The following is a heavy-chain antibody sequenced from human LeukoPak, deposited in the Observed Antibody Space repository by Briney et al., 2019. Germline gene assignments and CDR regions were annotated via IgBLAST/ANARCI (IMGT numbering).Heavy chain of an antibody. Sequence: PGRSLRLSCAASGFTFSSYAMSWVRQAPGKGLEWVSAISGSGGSTYYADSVKGRFTISRDNAKNSLYLQMNSLRAEDTAVYYCARDSSGWYDDYFDYWGQGTLVTVSS. CDR3: ARDSSGWYDDYFDY. D-gene: IGHD6-19*01. V-gene: IGHV3-23*01. CDR2: ISGSGGST. CDR1: GFTFSSYA. J-gene: IGHJ4*02.